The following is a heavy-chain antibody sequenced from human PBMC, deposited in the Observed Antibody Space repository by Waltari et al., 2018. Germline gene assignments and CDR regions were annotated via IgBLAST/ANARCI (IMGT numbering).Heavy chain of an antibody. V-gene: IGHV3-23*04. D-gene: IGHD3-3*01. CDR3: AKVPYDNFWTGYFFFDL. CDR2: ITGSADNT. CDR1: GFSFSNFA. Sequence: EEQLVESGGGVVQSGESLRLSCAASGFSFSNFAMSWVRQVPGKGVEWVSSITGSADNTYDADAVRGRFTISRDNSKNTLYLQMDGLRAEDTAIYYCAKVPYDNFWTGYFFFDLWGQGAQVTVSS. J-gene: IGHJ1*01.